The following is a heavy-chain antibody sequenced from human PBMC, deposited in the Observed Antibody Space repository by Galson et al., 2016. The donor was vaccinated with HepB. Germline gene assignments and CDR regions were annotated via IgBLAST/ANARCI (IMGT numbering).Heavy chain of an antibody. D-gene: IGHD2-2*01. CDR2: TYYRSEWYN. Sequence: CAISGDSVSSNSVAWNWIRQSPSRGLEWLGRTYYRSEWYNDYAVSVKSRITINPDTSKNQFSLQLNSVTPEDTAVYYCARDGGVSADSFDYWGQGTLVTVSS. CDR1: GDSVSSNSVA. CDR3: ARDGGVSADSFDY. J-gene: IGHJ4*02. V-gene: IGHV6-1*01.